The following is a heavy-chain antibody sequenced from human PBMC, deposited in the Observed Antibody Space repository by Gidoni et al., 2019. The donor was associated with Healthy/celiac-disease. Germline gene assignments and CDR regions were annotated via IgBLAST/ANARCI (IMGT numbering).Heavy chain of an antibody. Sequence: QVQLQQWGAGLLKPSETLSLTCAVYGWSFSGYYWSWIRQPPGKGLEWIGEINHSGSTNYNPSLKSRVTISVDTSKNQFSLKLSSVTAADTAVYYCARGGRIAAAGNFDYWGQGTLVTVSS. CDR3: ARGGRIAAAGNFDY. J-gene: IGHJ4*02. CDR1: GWSFSGYY. D-gene: IGHD6-13*01. V-gene: IGHV4-34*01. CDR2: INHSGST.